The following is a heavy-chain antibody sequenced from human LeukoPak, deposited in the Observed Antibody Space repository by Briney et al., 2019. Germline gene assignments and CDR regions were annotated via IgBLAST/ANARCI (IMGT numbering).Heavy chain of an antibody. CDR2: INAGDGST. Sequence: EGSVRVSCAASGYTFISYAMHWVRQAPGKGLEWVGSINAGDGSTNYTQKFQGRVTITRDTSESTLYMELSSLRSEDTAVYYCATPLPPYSDYGEGPFGYWGQGTLVTVSS. CDR1: GYTFISYA. V-gene: IGHV1-3*01. CDR3: ATPLPPYSDYGEGPFGY. J-gene: IGHJ4*02. D-gene: IGHD4-11*01.